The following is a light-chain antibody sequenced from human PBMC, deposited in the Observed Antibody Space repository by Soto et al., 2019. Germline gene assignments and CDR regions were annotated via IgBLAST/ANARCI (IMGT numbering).Light chain of an antibody. CDR1: QYVTY. Sequence: IVLTQSPATLSFSPGERATLSCRASQYVTYLAWYQQKPGQAPRLLIYDASRRATGIPARFSGSGSGTDFTLTISSLEPEDFVVYYCQQGGTFGPGTKVDI. CDR3: QQGGT. J-gene: IGKJ3*01. CDR2: DAS. V-gene: IGKV3-11*01.